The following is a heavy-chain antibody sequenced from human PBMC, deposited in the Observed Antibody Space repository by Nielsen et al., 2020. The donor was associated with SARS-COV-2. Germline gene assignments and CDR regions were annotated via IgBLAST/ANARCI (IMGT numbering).Heavy chain of an antibody. V-gene: IGHV3-7*03. CDR3: AKDGIYSTDYYGMDV. Sequence: GGSLRLSCAASGFTFSSYGMHWVRQAPGKGLEWVANIKQDGSEKYYVDSVKGRFTISRDNAKNSLYLQMNSLRAEDTALYYCAKDGIYSTDYYGMDVWGQGTTVTVSS. J-gene: IGHJ6*02. CDR2: IKQDGSEK. CDR1: GFTFSSYG. D-gene: IGHD6-13*01.